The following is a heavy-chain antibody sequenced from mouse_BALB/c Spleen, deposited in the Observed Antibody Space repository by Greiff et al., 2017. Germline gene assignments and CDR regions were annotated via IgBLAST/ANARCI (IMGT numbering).Heavy chain of an antibody. CDR1: GYTFTEYT. Sequence: VQLQQPGSELVRPGASVKLSCKASGYTFTEYTMHWVKQSHGKSLEWIGGINPNNGGTSYNQKFKGKATLTVDKSSSTAYMELRSLTSEDSAVYYCAREEGITTVGYFDVWGAGTTVTVSS. CDR3: AREEGITTVGYFDV. V-gene: IGHV1-22*01. D-gene: IGHD1-1*01. J-gene: IGHJ1*01. CDR2: INPNNGGT.